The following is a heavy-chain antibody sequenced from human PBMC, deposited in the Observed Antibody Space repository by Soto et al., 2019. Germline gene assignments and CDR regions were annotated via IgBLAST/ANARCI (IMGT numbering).Heavy chain of an antibody. CDR2: IYDSGTT. V-gene: IGHV4-59*08. CDR3: ARQYEGSSGIGY. CDR1: GGSISTYY. J-gene: IGHJ4*02. Sequence: PSETLSLTCTVSGGSISTYYWSWIGQPPGKGLEWIGYIYDSGTTNYNPSLQSRVSISVDTSKNQFSLNLSSVTAADTAVYYCARQYEGSSGIGYWGKGTLVTVSS. D-gene: IGHD6-6*01.